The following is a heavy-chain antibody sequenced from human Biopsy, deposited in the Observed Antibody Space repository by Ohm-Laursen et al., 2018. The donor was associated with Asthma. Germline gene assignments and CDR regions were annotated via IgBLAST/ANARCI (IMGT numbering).Heavy chain of an antibody. V-gene: IGHV3-53*01. J-gene: IGHJ4*02. CDR1: GFAVSRDH. CDR2: IYSGGTS. Sequence: SLRLSCSASGFAVSRDHMFWVRQAPGKGLEWVSVIYSGGTSHTADSVRGRFTISRDYSKNTLYPQMHSLRAEDTAVYYCARGDSSNWSHYYIDYWGQGTLVTVSS. D-gene: IGHD3-22*01. CDR3: ARGDSSNWSHYYIDY.